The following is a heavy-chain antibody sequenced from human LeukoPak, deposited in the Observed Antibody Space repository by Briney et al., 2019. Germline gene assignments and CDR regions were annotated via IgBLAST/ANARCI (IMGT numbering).Heavy chain of an antibody. D-gene: IGHD3-22*01. J-gene: IGHJ3*02. CDR3: ARDLTMIVVVPGAFDI. CDR1: GDSVSSNSAA. CDR2: TYYRSKWYN. V-gene: IGHV6-1*01. Sequence: SQTLSLTCAISGDSVSSNSAAWNWIRQSPWRGLEWLGRTYYRSKWYNDYAVSVKSRITNTPDTSKNQFSLQLNSVTPEDTAVYYCARDLTMIVVVPGAFDIWGQGTMVTVSS.